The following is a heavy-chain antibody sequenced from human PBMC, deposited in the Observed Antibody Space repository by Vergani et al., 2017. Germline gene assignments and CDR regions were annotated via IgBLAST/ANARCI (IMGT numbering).Heavy chain of an antibody. D-gene: IGHD2-15*01. V-gene: IGHV3-30-3*01. CDR2: ISYDGSNK. Sequence: QVQLVESGGGVVQPGRSLRLSCAASGFTFSSYAMHWVRQAPGKGLEWVAVISYDGSNKYYADSVKGRFTISKDNSKNTLYLQMNSLRAEDTAVYYCARDQWACNGGSCYPQDAFDIWGQGTMVTVSS. CDR1: GFTFSSYA. J-gene: IGHJ3*02. CDR3: ARDQWACNGGSCYPQDAFDI.